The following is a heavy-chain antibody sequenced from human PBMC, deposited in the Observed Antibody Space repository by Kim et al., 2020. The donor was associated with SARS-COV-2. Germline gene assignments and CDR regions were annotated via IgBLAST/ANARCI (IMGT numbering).Heavy chain of an antibody. Sequence: GGSLRLSCAASGFTFGDYAMHWVRQAPGKGLEWVSGISWNSGSIGYADSVKGRFTISRDNAKNSLYLQMNSLRAEDTALYYCAKGGLWFGEGFPRSWFDPWGQGTLVTVSS. V-gene: IGHV3-9*01. CDR1: GFTFGDYA. J-gene: IGHJ5*02. D-gene: IGHD3-10*01. CDR3: AKGGLWFGEGFPRSWFDP. CDR2: ISWNSGSI.